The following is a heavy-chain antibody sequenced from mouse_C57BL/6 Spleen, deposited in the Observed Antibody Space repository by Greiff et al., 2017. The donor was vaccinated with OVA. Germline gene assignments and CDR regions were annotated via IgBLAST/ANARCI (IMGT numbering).Heavy chain of an antibody. CDR3: ARRSGSSYVLYYAMDY. V-gene: IGHV1-19*01. CDR2: INPYNGGT. Sequence: VHVKQSGPVLVKPGASVKMSCKASGYTFTDYYMNWVKQSHGKSLEWIGVINPYNGGTSYNQKFKGKATLTVDKSSSTAYMELNSLTSEDSAVYYCARRSGSSYVLYYAMDYWGQGTSVTVSS. CDR1: GYTFTDYY. J-gene: IGHJ4*01. D-gene: IGHD1-1*01.